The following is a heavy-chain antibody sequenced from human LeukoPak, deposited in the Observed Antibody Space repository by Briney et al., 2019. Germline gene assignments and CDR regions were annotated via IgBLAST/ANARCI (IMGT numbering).Heavy chain of an antibody. CDR2: ISYSGST. D-gene: IGHD3-16*01. CDR1: GASITNNTYY. Sequence: SETLSLTRSVSGASITNNTYYWGWFRQPPGKRLEWVGSISYSGSTYYNPSLKSRLTIFVDTSKNQFSLRLNSVTAADTALYYCAKRKGVWGNYFDPWGQGILVTVSS. J-gene: IGHJ5*02. CDR3: AKRKGVWGNYFDP. V-gene: IGHV4-39*01.